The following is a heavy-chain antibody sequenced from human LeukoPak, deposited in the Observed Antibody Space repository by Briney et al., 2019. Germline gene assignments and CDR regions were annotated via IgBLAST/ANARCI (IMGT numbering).Heavy chain of an antibody. CDR2: FDPEDGET. CDR3: ATGGWLQLLDY. Sequence: ASVKVSCEVSGYTLTELSMHWVRQAPGEGLEWMGGFDPEDGETIYAQKFQGRVTMTEDTSTDTAYMELGSLRSQDTAMYYCATGGWLQLLDYWGQGTLVTVSS. J-gene: IGHJ4*02. D-gene: IGHD5-24*01. CDR1: GYTLTELS. V-gene: IGHV1-24*01.